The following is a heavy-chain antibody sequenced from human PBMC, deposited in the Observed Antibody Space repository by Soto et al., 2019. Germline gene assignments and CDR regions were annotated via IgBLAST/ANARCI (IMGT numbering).Heavy chain of an antibody. D-gene: IGHD3-3*01. CDR2: ISSSSSTI. V-gene: IGHV3-48*02. CDR3: ARVRDFWSGYSDFDY. Sequence: GGSLSLSCAASGFPFRSYSMNWVRQAPGKGLEWVSYISSSSSTIYYADSVKGRFTISRDNAKNSLYLQMNSLRDEDTAVYYCARVRDFWSGYSDFDYWGQGTLVTVSS. CDR1: GFPFRSYS. J-gene: IGHJ4*02.